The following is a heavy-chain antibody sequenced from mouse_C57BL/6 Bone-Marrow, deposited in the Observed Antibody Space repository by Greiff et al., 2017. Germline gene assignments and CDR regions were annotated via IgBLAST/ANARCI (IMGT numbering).Heavy chain of an antibody. Sequence: SGAELVRPGASVKLSCTASGFNIKDDYMHWVKQRPEQGLEWIGWIDPENGDTEYASKFQGKATITADKSSNTAYLQLSSLTSEDTAVYYCTTTTVVATDYWGQGTTLTVSS. CDR2: IDPENGDT. CDR3: TTTTVVATDY. D-gene: IGHD1-1*01. CDR1: GFNIKDDY. V-gene: IGHV14-4*01. J-gene: IGHJ2*01.